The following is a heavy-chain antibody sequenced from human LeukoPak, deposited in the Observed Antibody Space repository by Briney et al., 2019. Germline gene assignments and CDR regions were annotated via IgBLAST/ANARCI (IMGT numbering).Heavy chain of an antibody. Sequence: GGSLRLSCAASGFTFSSYAMSWVRQAPGKGLEWVSVIYSGGSTYYADSVKGRFTISRDNSKNTLYLQMNSLRAEDTAVYYCARDVVVTTRLDAFDIWGQGTMVTVSS. CDR3: ARDVVVTTRLDAFDI. D-gene: IGHD2-15*01. J-gene: IGHJ3*02. CDR2: IYSGGST. V-gene: IGHV3-53*01. CDR1: GFTFSSYA.